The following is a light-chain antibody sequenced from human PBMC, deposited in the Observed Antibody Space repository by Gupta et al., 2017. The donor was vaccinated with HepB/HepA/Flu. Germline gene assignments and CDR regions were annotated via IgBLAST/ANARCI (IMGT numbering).Light chain of an antibody. V-gene: IGKV1-39*01. J-gene: IGKJ3*01. CDR2: DVS. CDR1: RSISSR. Sequence: DIQMTQSPSSLAASVGDRVTITCRASRSISSRLNWYQQKPGKAPELLIYDVSMWKSGVPRRFSGSRYGKDFILTSSRLQHEDFANYYWQQNYSMCEFGHGTIVDFK. CDR3: QQNYSMCE.